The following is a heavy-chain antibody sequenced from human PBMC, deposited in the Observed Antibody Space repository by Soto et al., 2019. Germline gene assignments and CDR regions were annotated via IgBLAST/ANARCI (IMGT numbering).Heavy chain of an antibody. CDR3: AKDRGGGYYYYGMDV. Sequence: QVQLVESGGGVVQPGRSLRLSCAASGFTFSSYGMHWVRQAPGKGLEWVAVISYDGSNKYYADSVKGRFTISRDNSKNTLYLQMNSLRAEDTAVYYCAKDRGGGYYYYGMDVWGQGTTVTVSS. CDR1: GFTFSSYG. J-gene: IGHJ6*02. V-gene: IGHV3-30*18. D-gene: IGHD1-26*01. CDR2: ISYDGSNK.